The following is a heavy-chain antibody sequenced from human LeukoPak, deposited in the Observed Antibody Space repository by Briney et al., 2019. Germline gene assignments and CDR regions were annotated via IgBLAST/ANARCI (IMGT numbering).Heavy chain of an antibody. CDR3: AKGSRGYTHYYFHY. V-gene: IGHV3-23*01. CDR1: GFSFSGYA. D-gene: IGHD2-2*02. Sequence: GGSLRLSCASSGFSFSGYAMIWVRQAPGKGLELVSTISGSGASTFYADSVRGRFITSKDIPSNIVYLQMNSLRAEDTAVYYCAKGSRGYTHYYFHYWGKGTLVTVSS. CDR2: ISGSGAST. J-gene: IGHJ4*02.